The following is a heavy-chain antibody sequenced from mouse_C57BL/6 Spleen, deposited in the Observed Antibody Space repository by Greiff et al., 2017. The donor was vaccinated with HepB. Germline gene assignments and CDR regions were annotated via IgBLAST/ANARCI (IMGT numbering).Heavy chain of an antibody. CDR2: IYPRSGNT. V-gene: IGHV1-81*01. J-gene: IGHJ2*01. CDR3: ARLPITTVVATDWDY. D-gene: IGHD1-1*01. Sequence: VQLQQSGAELARPGASVKLSCKASGYTFTSYGISWVKQRTGQGLEWIGEIYPRSGNTYYNEKFKGKATLTADKSSSTAYMELRSLTSEDSAVYFCARLPITTVVATDWDYWGQGTTLTVSS. CDR1: GYTFTSYG.